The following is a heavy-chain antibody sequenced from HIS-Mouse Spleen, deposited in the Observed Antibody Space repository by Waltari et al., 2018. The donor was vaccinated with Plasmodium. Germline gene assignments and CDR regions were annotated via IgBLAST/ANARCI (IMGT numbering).Heavy chain of an antibody. CDR3: ASSWYWYFDL. V-gene: IGHV3-7*01. CDR1: GFTFSSYW. CDR2: IKQDGSEK. D-gene: IGHD6-13*01. J-gene: IGHJ2*01. Sequence: EVQLVESGGGLVQPGGSLRLSCGASGFTFSSYWVSWFGQAPGKGLEGVANIKQDGSEKYYVDSVKGRFTISRDNAKNSLYLQMNSLRAEDTAVYYCASSWYWYFDLWGRGTLVTVSS.